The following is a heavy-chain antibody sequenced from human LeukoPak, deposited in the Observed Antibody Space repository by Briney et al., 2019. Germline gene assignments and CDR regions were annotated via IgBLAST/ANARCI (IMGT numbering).Heavy chain of an antibody. V-gene: IGHV4-30-4*01. J-gene: IGHJ4*02. CDR2: ISHSGST. CDR3: AREIYKYGFYYFDY. Sequence: SEALSLTCTVSGASINSGGYYWSWIRQPPGKGLEWIGYISHSGSTYFNPSLKSRVTISVDTSKNQFSLKLSSVTAADTAVYYCAREIYKYGFYYFDYWGQGTLVTVSS. D-gene: IGHD5-18*01. CDR1: GASINSGGYY.